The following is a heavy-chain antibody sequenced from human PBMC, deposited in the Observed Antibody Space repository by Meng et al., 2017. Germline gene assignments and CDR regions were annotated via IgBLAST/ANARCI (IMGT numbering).Heavy chain of an antibody. V-gene: IGHV1-2*06. CDR2: INPKSGDT. CDR3: ARDEDISAAGKLFGDY. CDR1: GYNFPDYY. D-gene: IGHD6-25*01. J-gene: IGHJ4*02. Sequence: QVQLVQSWAEVKKPGASVKVSCKPSGYNFPDYYIHWVRRAPGQGPEWMGRINPKSGDTHYAQKFQARVTMTGDTSISTAYMELSGLRSDDTAMYYCARDEDISAAGKLFGDYWGQGTLVTVSS.